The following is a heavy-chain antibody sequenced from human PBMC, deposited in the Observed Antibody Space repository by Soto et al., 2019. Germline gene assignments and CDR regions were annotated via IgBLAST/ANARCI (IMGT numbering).Heavy chain of an antibody. Sequence: EVQLLESGGGLVQPGGSLRLSCAASGFTFSSYAMSWVRQAPGKGLEWVSAISGSGGSTYYADSVKGRFTISRDNSKNTLYLQMNSLRAEDTAVYYCAKDLEMATMNPYYFDYWGQGTLVTVSS. D-gene: IGHD5-12*01. J-gene: IGHJ4*02. CDR2: ISGSGGST. V-gene: IGHV3-23*01. CDR1: GFTFSSYA. CDR3: AKDLEMATMNPYYFDY.